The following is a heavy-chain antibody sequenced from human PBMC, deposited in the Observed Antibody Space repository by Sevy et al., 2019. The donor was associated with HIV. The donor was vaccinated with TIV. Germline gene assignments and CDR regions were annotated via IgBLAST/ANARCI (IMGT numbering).Heavy chain of an antibody. V-gene: IGHV3-33*06. J-gene: IGHJ4*02. CDR3: AKDPPNQDYYDSSSSGYFDS. CDR1: GFTFSTYG. Sequence: GGSLRLSCAASGFTFSTYGMHWVRQAPGKGLEWVAVMWFDGSNTYYADSVKGRFTISRDNSKNILYLQMSSLSAEDTAVYFCAKDPPNQDYYDSSSSGYFDSWGQGTLVTVSS. CDR2: MWFDGSNT. D-gene: IGHD3-22*01.